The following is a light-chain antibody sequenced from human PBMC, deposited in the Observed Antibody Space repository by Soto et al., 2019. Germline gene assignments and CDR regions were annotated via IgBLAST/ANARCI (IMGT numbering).Light chain of an antibody. J-gene: IGKJ5*01. CDR1: QGIGDT. V-gene: IGKV3-20*01. Sequence: EVVMMQSPATLSVSPGEGATLSCRASQGIGDTLAWYQHKPGQTPRLLIYGASSRATGIPDRFSGSGSGTDFTLTISRLEPEDFAVYYCQQYGSSLITFGQGTRLEIK. CDR2: GAS. CDR3: QQYGSSLIT.